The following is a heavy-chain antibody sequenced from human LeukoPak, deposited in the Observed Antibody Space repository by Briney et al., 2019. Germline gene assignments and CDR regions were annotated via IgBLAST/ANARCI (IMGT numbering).Heavy chain of an antibody. Sequence: SETLSLTCTVSGGSISSYYWSWIRQPAGKGLEWIGRIYTSGSTNYNPSLKSRVTISVDTSKNQFSLKLSSVTAADTAVYYCARDLRHGNWFDPWGQGTLVTVSS. D-gene: IGHD4-17*01. CDR1: GGSISSYY. V-gene: IGHV4-4*07. CDR3: ARDLRHGNWFDP. CDR2: IYTSGST. J-gene: IGHJ5*02.